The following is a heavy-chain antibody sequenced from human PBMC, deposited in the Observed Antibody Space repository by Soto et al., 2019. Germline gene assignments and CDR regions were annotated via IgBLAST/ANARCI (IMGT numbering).Heavy chain of an antibody. CDR2: IWYDGSNK. Sequence: QVQLVESGGGVVQPGRSLRLSCVASGFTFSSYGMHWVRQAPGKGLEWVAVIWYDGSNKYYADSVKGRFTISRDNSKNTLYLQMNSLRAEDTAVYYCARDALRITMVRGVTYYFDYWGQGTLVTVSS. V-gene: IGHV3-33*01. D-gene: IGHD3-10*01. CDR3: ARDALRITMVRGVTYYFDY. CDR1: GFTFSSYG. J-gene: IGHJ4*02.